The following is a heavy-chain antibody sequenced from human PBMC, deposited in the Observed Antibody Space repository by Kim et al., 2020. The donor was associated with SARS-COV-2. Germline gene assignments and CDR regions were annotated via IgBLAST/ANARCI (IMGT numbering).Heavy chain of an antibody. CDR1: GFTFSNAW. CDR2: IKSKTDGGTT. D-gene: IGHD6-13*01. Sequence: GGSLRLSCAASGFTFSNAWMSWVRQAPGKGLQWVGRIKSKTDGGTTDYAAPVKGRFTISRDDSKNTLYLQMNSLKTEDTAVYYCTTVDSSWYDLLYYYYGMDVWGQGTTVTVS. J-gene: IGHJ6*02. V-gene: IGHV3-15*01. CDR3: TTVDSSWYDLLYYYYGMDV.